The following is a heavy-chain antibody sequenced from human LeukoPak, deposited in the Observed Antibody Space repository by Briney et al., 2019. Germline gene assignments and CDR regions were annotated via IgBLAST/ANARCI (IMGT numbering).Heavy chain of an antibody. CDR2: ISAYNDNT. CDR3: CITMVREADY. D-gene: IGHD3-10*01. V-gene: IGHV1-18*01. Sequence: ASVKVSCKASGYTFTSYRISWVRQAPGQGLEWMGWISAYNDNTNYTQKFQDRVTMTTDTSTSTAYMELRSLRSDDTAVYYCCITMVREADYWGQGTLVTVSS. CDR1: GYTFTSYR. J-gene: IGHJ4*02.